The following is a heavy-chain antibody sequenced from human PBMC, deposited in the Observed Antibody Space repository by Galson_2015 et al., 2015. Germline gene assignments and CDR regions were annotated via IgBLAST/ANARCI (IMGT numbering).Heavy chain of an antibody. D-gene: IGHD3-22*01. Sequence: ETLSLTCTVSGGSISSSSYSWGWIRQPPGKGLEWIGGIYYSGSTYYNPSLKSRVTISVDTSKNQFSLKLSSVTAADTAVYYCARYRADSSDWKGWYFELWGRGTLVTVSS. CDR3: ARYRADSSDWKGWYFEL. CDR2: IYYSGST. J-gene: IGHJ2*01. CDR1: GGSISSSSYS. V-gene: IGHV4-39*01.